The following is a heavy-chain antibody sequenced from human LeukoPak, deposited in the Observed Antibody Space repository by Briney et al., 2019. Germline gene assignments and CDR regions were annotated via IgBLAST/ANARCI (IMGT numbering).Heavy chain of an antibody. D-gene: IGHD3-10*01. V-gene: IGHV1-18*01. CDR2: ISSYNGNT. Sequence: ASVKVSCKASGYTFTSYGISWVRQAPGQGLEWMGWISSYNGNTNNAQKLQGRVTMTTDTSTSTAYMELRSLRSDDAAVYYCARGALYYGSGSYLTLYYFDYWGQGTLVTVSS. CDR3: ARGALYYGSGSYLTLYYFDY. J-gene: IGHJ4*02. CDR1: GYTFTSYG.